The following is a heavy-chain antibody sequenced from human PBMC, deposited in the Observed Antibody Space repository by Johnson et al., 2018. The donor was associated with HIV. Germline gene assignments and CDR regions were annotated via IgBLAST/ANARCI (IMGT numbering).Heavy chain of an antibody. CDR3: AKDVGGSSLFPVAFDI. CDR1: RFTFSDFA. Sequence: QVQLVESGGGVAQPGRSLRLSCAASRFTFSDFAMHWVRQAPGKGLEWVAVTSYDGINKYYATSVKGRFTISRDNSKNTLYLQMNSLRAEDTAVYYCAKDVGGSSLFPVAFDIWGQGTMVTVSS. CDR2: TSYDGINK. V-gene: IGHV3-30-3*01. D-gene: IGHD6-6*01. J-gene: IGHJ3*02.